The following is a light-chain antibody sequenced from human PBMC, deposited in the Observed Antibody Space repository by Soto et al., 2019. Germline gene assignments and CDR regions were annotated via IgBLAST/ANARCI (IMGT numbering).Light chain of an antibody. CDR1: SSDVGGYNS. J-gene: IGLJ2*01. CDR2: DVS. Sequence: QSALTQPASVSGSPGQSITISCTGASSDVGGYNSVSWYQQHPGKAPKLVIYDVSNRPSGVSNRFSGSKSGNTASLTISGLQDEDEADYYCTSYTSSSLLVFGGGTKVTVL. V-gene: IGLV2-14*01. CDR3: TSYTSSSLLV.